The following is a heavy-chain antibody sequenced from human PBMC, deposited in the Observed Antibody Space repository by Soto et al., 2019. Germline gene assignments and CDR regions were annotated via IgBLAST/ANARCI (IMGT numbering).Heavy chain of an antibody. Sequence: QVQLVQSGAEVKKPGASVKVSCKASGYTFTSYGISWVRQAPGQGLEWMGWISAYNGNTNYAQKLQGRVTMTTDTPPSTANRELGSLRSDDRAVYSCARDLRKSSGGHLRGVFDSWGKETLVPVSS. V-gene: IGHV1-18*01. J-gene: IGHJ4*02. CDR1: GYTFTSYG. CDR2: ISAYNGNT. CDR3: ARDLRKSSGGHLRGVFDS. D-gene: IGHD3-22*01.